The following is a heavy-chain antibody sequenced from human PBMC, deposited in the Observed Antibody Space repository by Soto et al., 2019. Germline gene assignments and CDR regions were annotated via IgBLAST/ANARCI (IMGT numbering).Heavy chain of an antibody. J-gene: IGHJ5*02. CDR1: GLTFSSYS. CDR2: ISSSSSTI. Sequence: PGGSLRLSCAASGLTFSSYSMNWVRQAPGKGLEWVSYISSSSSTIYYADSVKGRFTISRDNAKNTLYLQMNSLRAEDTAVYYCARARAIAAAGISWFDPWGQGTLVTVSS. V-gene: IGHV3-48*01. D-gene: IGHD6-13*01. CDR3: ARARAIAAAGISWFDP.